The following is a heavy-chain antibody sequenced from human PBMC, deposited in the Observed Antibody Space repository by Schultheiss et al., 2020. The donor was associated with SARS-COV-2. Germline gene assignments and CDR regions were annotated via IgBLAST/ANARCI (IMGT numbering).Heavy chain of an antibody. CDR1: GYSISSGYY. V-gene: IGHV4-38-2*01. CDR2: IYHSGST. Sequence: SETLSLTCAVSGYSISSGYYWGWIRQPPGKGLEWIGSIYHSGSTYYNPSLKSRVTISVDTSKNQFSLKLSSVTAADTAVYYCARAAAGMGYYYYYGMDVWGQGTTVTVSS. J-gene: IGHJ6*02. D-gene: IGHD6-13*01. CDR3: ARAAAGMGYYYYYGMDV.